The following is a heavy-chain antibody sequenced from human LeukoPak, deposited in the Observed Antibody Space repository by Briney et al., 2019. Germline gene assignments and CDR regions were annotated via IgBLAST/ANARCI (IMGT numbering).Heavy chain of an antibody. D-gene: IGHD6-19*01. J-gene: IGHJ4*02. V-gene: IGHV4-34*01. Sequence: SETLSLTCAVYGGSFSGYYWSWIRQPPGKGLEWIGEINHSGSTNYNPSLKSRVTISVDTSKDQFSLKLSSVTAADTAVYYCARANAVAGFFDYWGQGTLVTVSS. CDR1: GGSFSGYY. CDR2: INHSGST. CDR3: ARANAVAGFFDY.